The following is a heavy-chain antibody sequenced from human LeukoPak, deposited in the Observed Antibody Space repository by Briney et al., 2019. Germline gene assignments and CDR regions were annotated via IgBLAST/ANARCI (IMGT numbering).Heavy chain of an antibody. D-gene: IGHD3-10*01. CDR3: VNGFPYGQY. CDR2: INGSGDNT. Sequence: TGGSLRLSCAASGFSFSSYAMNWVRQAPGKGLEWVSTINGSGDNTYYTDSVRGRFTISRDNAKNTLYLQMTSLRAEETVVYFCVNGFPYGQYWGQGTLVTVSS. V-gene: IGHV3-23*01. CDR1: GFSFSSYA. J-gene: IGHJ4*02.